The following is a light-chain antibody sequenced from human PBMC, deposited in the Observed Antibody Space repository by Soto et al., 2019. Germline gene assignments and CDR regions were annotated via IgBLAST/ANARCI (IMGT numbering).Light chain of an antibody. J-gene: IGKJ1*01. CDR3: QQFGSSPPT. Sequence: EVVMTQSPGTLSLSPGERATLSCRASQSVSSSYLAWYQQKPGQAPRLLISGASSRATGIPDRFSGSGSGTDFTLTISRLEPEDFAVYYCQQFGSSPPTFGQGTKVEIK. CDR1: QSVSSSY. V-gene: IGKV3-20*01. CDR2: GAS.